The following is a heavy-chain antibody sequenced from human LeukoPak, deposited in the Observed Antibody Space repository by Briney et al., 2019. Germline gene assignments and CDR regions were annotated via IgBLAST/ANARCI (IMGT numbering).Heavy chain of an antibody. J-gene: IGHJ4*02. CDR2: ISGSGDRT. Sequence: PGGSLRLSCAASGLTFSSYGMSWVRQAPGKGLEWVSVISGSGDRTYYADSVKGRFTISRDSSKNTLYLQMNSLRAEDTAVYYCAKDLRSSADSKMGAADYWGQGTLVTVSS. CDR1: GLTFSSYG. CDR3: AKDLRSSADSKMGAADY. D-gene: IGHD1-26*01. V-gene: IGHV3-23*01.